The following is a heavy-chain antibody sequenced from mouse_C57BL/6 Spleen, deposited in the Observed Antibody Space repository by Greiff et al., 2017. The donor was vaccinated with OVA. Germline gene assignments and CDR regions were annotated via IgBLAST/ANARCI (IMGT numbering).Heavy chain of an antibody. CDR3: VCAPPYYYFDY. D-gene: IGHD6-1*01. CDR1: GYTFTDYN. CDR2: INPNNGGT. Sequence: EVQLQQSGPELVKPGASVKMSCKASGYTFTDYNMHWVKQSHGKSLEWIGYINPNNGGTSYNQKFKGKATLTVNKSSSTAYMELRSLTSEDSAVYYCVCAPPYYYFDYWGQGTTLTVSS. V-gene: IGHV1-22*01. J-gene: IGHJ2*01.